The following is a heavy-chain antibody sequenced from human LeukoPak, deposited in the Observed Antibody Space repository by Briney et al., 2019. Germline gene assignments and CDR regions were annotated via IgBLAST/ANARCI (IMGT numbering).Heavy chain of an antibody. D-gene: IGHD3-10*01. J-gene: IGHJ6*03. CDR1: GFTLSTFE. Sequence: GGSQRLSCAASGFTLSTFEMNWVRQAPGKGLEWLAYISGSGISKYYADSVKGRFTISRDNANNSLYLHMNSLRVDDTAIYYCGRGSRETTMFYYYYMDVWGKGTTVIVSS. V-gene: IGHV3-48*03. CDR2: ISGSGISK. CDR3: GRGSRETTMFYYYYMDV.